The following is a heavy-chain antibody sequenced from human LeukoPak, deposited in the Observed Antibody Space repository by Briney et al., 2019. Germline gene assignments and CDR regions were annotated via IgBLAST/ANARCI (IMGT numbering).Heavy chain of an antibody. V-gene: IGHV3-66*01. CDR1: GFTVSSNY. J-gene: IGHJ4*02. CDR3: AKDRGEWELLPFFDY. D-gene: IGHD1-26*01. Sequence: GGSLRLSCAASGFTVSSNYMSWVRQAPGKGLEWVSVIYSGGSTYYADSVKGRFTISRDNSKNTLYLQMNSLTARDTAVYFCAKDRGEWELLPFFDYWGQGTLVTVSS. CDR2: IYSGGST.